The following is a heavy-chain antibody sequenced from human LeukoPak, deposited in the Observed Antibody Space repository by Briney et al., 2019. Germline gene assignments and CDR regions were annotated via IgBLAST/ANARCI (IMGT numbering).Heavy chain of an antibody. CDR1: GASIGSYS. V-gene: IGHV4-59*01. CDR2: ISYSGVT. Sequence: SETLSLTCTVSGASIGSYSWSWFRRPPGKGLEWIGYISYSGVTNHNPSLKSRVTISLDTSKNQFSLNLNSVTAADTAVYYCARDQKTVAGDYYYMDVWGKGTTVTVSS. D-gene: IGHD6-19*01. CDR3: ARDQKTVAGDYYYMDV. J-gene: IGHJ6*03.